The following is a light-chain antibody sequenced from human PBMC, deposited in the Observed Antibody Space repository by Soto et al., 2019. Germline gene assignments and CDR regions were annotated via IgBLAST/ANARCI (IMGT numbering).Light chain of an antibody. CDR1: SSDVGGYDY. Sequence: QSALTQPRSVSGSPGQSVTISCTGTSSDVGGYDYVSWYQQHPGKAPKLMIYDVTERPSGVPDRFSGSKSGNTASLTISGLQAEDEADYHCCSYAGSNSLLFGGGTKLT. V-gene: IGLV2-11*01. CDR2: DVT. J-gene: IGLJ2*01. CDR3: CSYAGSNSLL.